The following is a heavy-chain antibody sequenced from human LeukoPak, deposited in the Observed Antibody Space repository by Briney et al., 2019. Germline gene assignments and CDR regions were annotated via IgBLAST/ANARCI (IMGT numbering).Heavy chain of an antibody. D-gene: IGHD1-7*01. Sequence: GASVKVSCKASGGTSSSDAISWVRQAPGQGLEWMGGIIPIFGTANYAQKFQGRVTITTDESTSTAYMELSSLRSEDTAVYYCASSSNWNYIMAYWGQGTLVTVSS. J-gene: IGHJ4*02. V-gene: IGHV1-69*05. CDR1: GGTSSSDA. CDR3: ASSSNWNYIMAY. CDR2: IIPIFGTA.